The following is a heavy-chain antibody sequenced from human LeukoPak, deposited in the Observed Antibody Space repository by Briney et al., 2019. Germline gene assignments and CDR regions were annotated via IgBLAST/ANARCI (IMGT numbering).Heavy chain of an antibody. J-gene: IGHJ3*02. CDR1: GFTFSSYA. Sequence: PGGSLRLSCAASGFTFSSYAMSWVHQAPGKGLEWVANIKQDGSEKYYVDSVKGRFTISRDNAKNSLYLQMNSLRAEDTAVYYCARARSFDIWGQGTMVTVSS. CDR3: ARARSFDI. V-gene: IGHV3-7*01. CDR2: IKQDGSEK.